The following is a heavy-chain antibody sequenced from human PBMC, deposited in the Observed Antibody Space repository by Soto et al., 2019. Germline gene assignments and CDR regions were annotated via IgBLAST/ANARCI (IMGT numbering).Heavy chain of an antibody. D-gene: IGHD3-16*01. CDR1: GISVTASGKI. Sequence: SGPTLVNPTQTLTLTCSVSGISVTASGKILGWIRQPPGKAPEWLALTYQYSPSLQNRVMFTKDTSKNQVVLTMTNVDPGDTATYYCTLRDDSSTGPIYWGQGIQVTVS. CDR2: TY. V-gene: IGHV2-5*01. CDR3: TLRDDSSTGPIY. J-gene: IGHJ4*02.